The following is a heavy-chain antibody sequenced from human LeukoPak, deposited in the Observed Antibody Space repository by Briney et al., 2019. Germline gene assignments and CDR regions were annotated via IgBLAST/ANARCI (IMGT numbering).Heavy chain of an antibody. J-gene: IGHJ3*02. V-gene: IGHV3-23*01. CDR3: ANAEYSSSSGAFDI. CDR1: GFTFSSYA. D-gene: IGHD6-6*01. Sequence: GGSLRLSCAASGFTFSSYAMSWVRQAPGKGLEWVSTISGSGGSTYYADSVKGRFTISRDNSKNTLYLQMNSLRAEDTAVYYCANAEYSSSSGAFDIWGQGTMATVSS. CDR2: ISGSGGST.